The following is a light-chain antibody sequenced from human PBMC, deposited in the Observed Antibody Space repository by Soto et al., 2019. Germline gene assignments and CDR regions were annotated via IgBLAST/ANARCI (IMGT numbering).Light chain of an antibody. CDR3: KSYAGSNTYV. Sequence: QSALTPPPSAPGSPGQSVTISCTGTKNDIGVYDFVSWYQHHPGKAPRLIIYEVVQRPSGVPDRFSGSKSGNTASLTVSGLQAADEADYFCKSYAGSNTYVFGSGTKVTVL. V-gene: IGLV2-8*01. CDR2: EVV. J-gene: IGLJ1*01. CDR1: KNDIGVYDF.